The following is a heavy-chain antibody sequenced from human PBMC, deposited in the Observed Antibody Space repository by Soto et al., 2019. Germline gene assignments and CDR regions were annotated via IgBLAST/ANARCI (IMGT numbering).Heavy chain of an antibody. CDR2: TYYRSKWYN. D-gene: IGHD6-6*01. J-gene: IGHJ5*02. CDR1: GDSVSSNSAA. CDR3: ARVGIAARPNWFDP. Sequence: SQTLSLTCAISGDSVSSNSAAWNWIRQSPSRGLEWLGRTYYRSKWYNDYAVSVKSRITINPDTSKNQFSRQLNSVTPEETAVYYCARVGIAARPNWFDPWGQGTLVTVSS. V-gene: IGHV6-1*01.